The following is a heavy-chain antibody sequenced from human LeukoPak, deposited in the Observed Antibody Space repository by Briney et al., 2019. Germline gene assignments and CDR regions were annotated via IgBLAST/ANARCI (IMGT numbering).Heavy chain of an antibody. CDR2: ISTGGST. V-gene: IGHV3-53*01. D-gene: IGHD3-10*01. Sequence: GGSLRLSCAASGFTFSSYWMSWVRQAPGKGLEWVSVISTGGSTYYADSVKGRFTLSRDNSKNTLSLQMNSLRVDDTAVYYCAREGAGFQHWGQGTLVTVSS. J-gene: IGHJ1*01. CDR3: AREGAGFQH. CDR1: GFTFSSYW.